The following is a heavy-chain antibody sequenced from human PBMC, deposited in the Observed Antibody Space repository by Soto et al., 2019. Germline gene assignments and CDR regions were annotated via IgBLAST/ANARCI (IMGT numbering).Heavy chain of an antibody. CDR2: VYQSGST. Sequence: SETLSLTCAVSGVSISSGAYSWSWIRQAPGKGLEWIGYVYQSGSTHYNPSLKSRVTTSVDRSKNQFSLNLSSVTAADTAVYYCASFVVATAILPYWGQGTLVTVSS. CDR3: ASFVVATAILPY. D-gene: IGHD2-21*02. CDR1: GVSISSGAYS. V-gene: IGHV4-30-2*01. J-gene: IGHJ4*02.